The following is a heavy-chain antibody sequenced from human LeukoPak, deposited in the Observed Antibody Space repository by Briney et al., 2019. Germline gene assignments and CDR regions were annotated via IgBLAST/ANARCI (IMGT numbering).Heavy chain of an antibody. CDR2: IYYSGNT. CDR1: GGSLSSYS. D-gene: IGHD3-10*01. V-gene: IGHV4-59*12. CDR3: AGDYGSGSYRFDY. Sequence: SETLSLTCTVSGGSLSSYSWSWVRQPPGGGLEGIGYIYYSGNTIYNPSLKSRVTMSLDTSKNQFSLKLSSVTAADTAVYYCAGDYGSGSYRFDYWGQGILVTVSS. J-gene: IGHJ4*02.